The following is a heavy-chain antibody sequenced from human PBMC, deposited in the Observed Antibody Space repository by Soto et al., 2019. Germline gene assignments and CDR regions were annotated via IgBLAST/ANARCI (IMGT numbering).Heavy chain of an antibody. D-gene: IGHD3-22*01. Sequence: QVQLVESGGGVVQPGRSLRLSCAASGFTFSSYGMHWVRQAPGKGLEWVEVIWYDGSNKYYADAVKGRFTISRDNSKHTLYLEMNSLSTEDTAVYYCAGSRDRDWYDPWGQGTLVTVSS. CDR2: IWYDGSNK. CDR1: GFTFSSYG. CDR3: AGSRDRDWYDP. V-gene: IGHV3-33*01. J-gene: IGHJ5*02.